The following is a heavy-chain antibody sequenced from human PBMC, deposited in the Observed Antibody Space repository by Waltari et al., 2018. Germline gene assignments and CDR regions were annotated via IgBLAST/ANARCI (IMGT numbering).Heavy chain of an antibody. CDR3: ARGGGSSGWYVFDY. CDR2: IYYSGST. V-gene: IGHV4-59*01. D-gene: IGHD6-19*01. Sequence: QVQLQESGPGLVKPSETLSLTCTVSGGSISSYYWSWIRQPPGKGLEWIGYIYYSGSTNYNPALKSRVTISVDTSKNQFSLKLSSVTAADTAVYYCARGGGSSGWYVFDYWGQGTLVTVSS. J-gene: IGHJ4*02. CDR1: GGSISSYY.